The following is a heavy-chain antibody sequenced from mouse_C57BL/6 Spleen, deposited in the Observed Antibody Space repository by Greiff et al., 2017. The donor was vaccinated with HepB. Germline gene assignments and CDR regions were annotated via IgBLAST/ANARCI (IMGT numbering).Heavy chain of an antibody. CDR1: GYTFTSYW. D-gene: IGHD1-1*01. V-gene: IGHV1-74*01. J-gene: IGHJ2*01. CDR3: AIRGPYGRGYFDY. CDR2: IHPSDSDT. Sequence: VKLMEPGAELVKPGASVKVSCKASGYTFTSYWMHWVKQRPGQGLEWIGRIHPSDSDTNYNQKFKGKATLTVDKSSSTAYMQLSSLTSEDSAVYYCAIRGPYGRGYFDYWGQGTTLTVSS.